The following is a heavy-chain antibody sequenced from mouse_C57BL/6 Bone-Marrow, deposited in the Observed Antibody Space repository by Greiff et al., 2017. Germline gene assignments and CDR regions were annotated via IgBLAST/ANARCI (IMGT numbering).Heavy chain of an antibody. CDR3: ARAYDYGSVDY. Sequence: VQLQQPGAELVMPGASVKLSCKASGYTFTSYWMHWVKQRPGHGLEWIGEIDPSDSYTNYNQKFKGKSTLTVDKSSSTAYMQLSSLTSEDSAVYYCARAYDYGSVDYWGQGTTLTVSS. V-gene: IGHV1-69*01. CDR2: IDPSDSYT. J-gene: IGHJ2*01. CDR1: GYTFTSYW. D-gene: IGHD1-1*01.